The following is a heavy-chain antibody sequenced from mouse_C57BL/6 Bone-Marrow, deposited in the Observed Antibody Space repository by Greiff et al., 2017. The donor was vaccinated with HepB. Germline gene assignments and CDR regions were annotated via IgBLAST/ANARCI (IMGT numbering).Heavy chain of an antibody. CDR1: GFTFSDYY. CDR3: ARHELLRRSYFDY. J-gene: IGHJ2*01. V-gene: IGHV5-12*01. Sequence: EVKLQESGGGLVQPGGSLKLSCAASGFTFSDYYMYWVRQTPEKRLEWVAYISNGGGSTYYPDTVKGRFTISRDNAKNTLYLQMSRLKSEDTAMYYCARHELLRRSYFDYWGQGTTLTVSS. D-gene: IGHD1-1*01. CDR2: ISNGGGST.